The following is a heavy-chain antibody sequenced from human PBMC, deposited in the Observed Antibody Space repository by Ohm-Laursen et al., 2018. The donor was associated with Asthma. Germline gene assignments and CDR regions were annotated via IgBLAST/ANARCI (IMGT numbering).Heavy chain of an antibody. J-gene: IGHJ4*02. CDR3: ARASGGYYIDY. Sequence: SLRLSCTASGFTFRRYAMHWVRQAPGKGLEWVAVISYDGINKDYADSMKGRFTISRDNSKNTLYLEMNSLRAEDTAVYYCARASGGYYIDYWGQGTLVTVSS. CDR2: ISYDGINK. D-gene: IGHD1-26*01. V-gene: IGHV3-33*05. CDR1: GFTFRRYA.